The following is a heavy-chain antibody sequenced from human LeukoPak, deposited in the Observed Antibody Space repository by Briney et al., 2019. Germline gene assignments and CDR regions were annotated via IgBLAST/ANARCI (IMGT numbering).Heavy chain of an antibody. CDR3: ARGPVVDYFDGSGYYYFDS. Sequence: PSETLSLTCAVFGGSFSGYYWTWIRQPPGKGLEWIGEINHSGSTNYNPSLKSRVTISIDTSKHNCSLRLNSVTAADTAVYYCARGPVVDYFDGSGYYYFDSWGQGTPVTVSS. CDR2: INHSGST. D-gene: IGHD3-22*01. J-gene: IGHJ4*02. CDR1: GGSFSGYY. V-gene: IGHV4-34*01.